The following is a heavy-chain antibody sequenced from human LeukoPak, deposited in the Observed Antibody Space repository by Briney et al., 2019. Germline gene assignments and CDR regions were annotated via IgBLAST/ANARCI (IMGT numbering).Heavy chain of an antibody. CDR1: GFTFSSYA. J-gene: IGHJ4*02. CDR3: ARARPSITMVRGVMYFDY. D-gene: IGHD3-10*01. Sequence: GGSLRLSCAASGFTFSSYAMSWVRQAPGKGLEWVSAISGSGGSTYYADSVKGRFTISRDNAKNSLYLQMNSLRAEDTAVYYCARARPSITMVRGVMYFDYWGQGTLVTVSS. V-gene: IGHV3-23*01. CDR2: ISGSGGST.